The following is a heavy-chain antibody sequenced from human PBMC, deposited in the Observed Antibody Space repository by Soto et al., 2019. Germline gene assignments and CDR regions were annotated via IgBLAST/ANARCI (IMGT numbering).Heavy chain of an antibody. CDR2: IYPGDSDT. CDR3: AREGGYCSSTSCQGIDY. V-gene: IGHV5-51*01. CDR1: GYSFTSYW. J-gene: IGHJ4*02. D-gene: IGHD2-2*01. Sequence: RGESLKISCKASGYSFTSYWIAWVRQMPGKGLEWMGIIYPGDSDTRYSPSFQGQVTISADRSISTAYLHWSSLKASDTAMYYCAREGGYCSSTSCQGIDYWGQGTLVTVSS.